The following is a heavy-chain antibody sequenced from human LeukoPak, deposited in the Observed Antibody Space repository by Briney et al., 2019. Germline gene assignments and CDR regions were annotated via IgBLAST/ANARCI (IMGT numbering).Heavy chain of an antibody. CDR1: GGSFSGYY. CDR2: INHTGST. J-gene: IGHJ4*02. D-gene: IGHD3-10*01. V-gene: IGHV4-34*01. Sequence: NPSETLSLTCAVYGGSFSGYYWSWIRQPPGKGLEWIGEINHTGSTNYNPSLKSRVTISVDTSKNQFSLKLSSVTAADTAVYYCAGDGSGSYYGSYYFDYWGQGTLVTVSS. CDR3: AGDGSGSYYGSYYFDY.